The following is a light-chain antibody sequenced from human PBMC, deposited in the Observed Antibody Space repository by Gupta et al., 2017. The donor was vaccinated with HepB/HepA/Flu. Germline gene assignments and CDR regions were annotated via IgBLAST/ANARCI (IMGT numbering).Light chain of an antibody. CDR2: DAS. Sequence: EIVLTQSPATLSLSPRERATLSCRASQSVSSYLAWYQQKPGQAPRLLIYDASNRATGIPARFSGSGSGTDFTLTISSLEPEDFAVYYCQQRSNWPQVFGQGTKLEIK. V-gene: IGKV3-11*01. CDR3: QQRSNWPQV. J-gene: IGKJ2*01. CDR1: QSVSSY.